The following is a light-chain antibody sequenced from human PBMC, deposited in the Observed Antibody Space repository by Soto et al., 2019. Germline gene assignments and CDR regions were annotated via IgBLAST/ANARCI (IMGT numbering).Light chain of an antibody. CDR2: DAS. CDR3: QQYNDWPWT. Sequence: DIQMTHSPSTLSASVGDRVTITCRASQTISTWLAWYQQKPGKAPELLIYDASTLESGVPSRFSGSGSGTEFTLTISSLQSEDFAVYYCQQYNDWPWTLGQGTKVDIK. V-gene: IGKV1-5*01. CDR1: QTISTW. J-gene: IGKJ1*01.